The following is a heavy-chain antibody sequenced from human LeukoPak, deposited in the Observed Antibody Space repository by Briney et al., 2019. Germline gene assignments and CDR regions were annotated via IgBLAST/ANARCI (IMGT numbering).Heavy chain of an antibody. J-gene: IGHJ4*02. CDR2: IYSGGST. Sequence: GGSLRLSCAASGSTVSSNYMSWVRQAPGKGLEWVSVIYSGGSTYYADSVKGRFTISRDNSKNTLYLQMNSLRAEDTAVYYCARDSYDSSGYYYYWGQGTLVTVSS. CDR1: GSTVSSNY. D-gene: IGHD3-22*01. V-gene: IGHV3-66*01. CDR3: ARDSYDSSGYYYY.